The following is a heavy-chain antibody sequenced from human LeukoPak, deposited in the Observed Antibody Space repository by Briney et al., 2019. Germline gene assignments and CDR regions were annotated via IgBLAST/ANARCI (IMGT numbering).Heavy chain of an antibody. CDR1: GFTFSSSG. D-gene: IGHD6-13*01. Sequence: GGSLRLSCAASGFTFSSSGMHWVRQAPGKGLQWVAVISYDGSNKYYTNSVKGRFTISRDNSKNTVYLQMNSLRAEDTAVYYCAKSPRQLVEIDYWGQGTLVTVSS. V-gene: IGHV3-30*18. CDR3: AKSPRQLVEIDY. J-gene: IGHJ4*02. CDR2: ISYDGSNK.